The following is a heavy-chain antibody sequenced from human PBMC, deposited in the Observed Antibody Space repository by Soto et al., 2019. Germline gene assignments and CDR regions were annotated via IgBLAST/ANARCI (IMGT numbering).Heavy chain of an antibody. J-gene: IGHJ5*02. CDR2: IFPSGST. CDR3: VRGGSGDNWLDP. CDR1: GGSISSGGFY. Sequence: SETLSLTCTVSGGSISSGGFYWSWIRQLPEKGLEWIAYIFPSGSTSYNPSLRSRVSISADTSKNQLSLSLTSVTVADTAVYYCVRGGSGDNWLDPWGQGIRVPVSS. V-gene: IGHV4-31*03.